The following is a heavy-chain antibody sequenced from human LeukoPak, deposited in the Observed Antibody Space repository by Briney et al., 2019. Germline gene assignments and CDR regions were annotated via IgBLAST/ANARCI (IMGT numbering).Heavy chain of an antibody. J-gene: IGHJ4*02. CDR3: ARVRSSTSWTQEFDY. D-gene: IGHD2-2*01. V-gene: IGHV1-18*04. CDR1: GYTFTGYY. Sequence: GASVKVSCKASGYTFTGYYMHWVRQAPGQGLEWMGWISAYNGNTNYAQKLQGRVTMTTDTSTSTAYMELRSLRSDDTAVYYCARVRSSTSWTQEFDYWGQGTLVTVSS. CDR2: ISAYNGNT.